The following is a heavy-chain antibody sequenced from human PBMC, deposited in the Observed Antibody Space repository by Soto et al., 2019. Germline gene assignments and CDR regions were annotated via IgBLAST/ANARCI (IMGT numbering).Heavy chain of an antibody. CDR3: AREAMGRCYGAGSYYFDY. V-gene: IGHV3-30-3*01. J-gene: IGHJ4*02. CDR1: GFTFSSYA. D-gene: IGHD3-10*01. Sequence: QVQLVESGGGVVQPGRSLRLSCAASGFTFSSYAMHWVRQAPGKGLEWVAVISYDGSNQYYADSVKGRFTISRDNSKNTQYLQMDSLGAEDTAVYYWAREAMGRCYGAGSYYFDYWGQGTLVTVSS. CDR2: ISYDGSNQ.